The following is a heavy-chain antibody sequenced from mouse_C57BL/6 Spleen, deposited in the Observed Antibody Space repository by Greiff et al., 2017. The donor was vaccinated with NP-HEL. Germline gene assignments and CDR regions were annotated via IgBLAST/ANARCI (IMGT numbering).Heavy chain of an antibody. D-gene: IGHD1-1*01. CDR3: AYHYYGSSPWFAY. J-gene: IGHJ3*01. Sequence: EVQGVESGGGLVKPGGSLKLSCAASGFTFSSYTMSWVRQTPEKRLEWVATISGGGGNTYYPDSVKGRFTISRDNAKNTLYLQMSSLRSEDTALYYCAYHYYGSSPWFAYWGQGTLVTVSA. CDR2: ISGGGGNT. V-gene: IGHV5-9*01. CDR1: GFTFSSYT.